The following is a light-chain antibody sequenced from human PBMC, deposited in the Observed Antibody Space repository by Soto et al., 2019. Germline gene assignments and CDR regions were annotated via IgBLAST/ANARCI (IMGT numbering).Light chain of an antibody. CDR3: VQGLQAPLT. CDR2: LGS. V-gene: IGKV2-28*01. CDR1: QSLLHSDGNNY. J-gene: IGKJ4*01. Sequence: DIVMTQSPLSLPVTPGEPASISCRSSQSLLHSDGNNYFDWYLQKPGQSPQLLIYLGSNRASGVPDRFSGSGSGTDFTLKISRVETGDVGVYYCVQGLQAPLTFGGGTKVEIK.